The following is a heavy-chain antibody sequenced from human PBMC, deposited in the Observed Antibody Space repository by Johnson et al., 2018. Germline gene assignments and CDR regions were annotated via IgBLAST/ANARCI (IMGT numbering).Heavy chain of an antibody. CDR1: GFTFSTYS. CDR2: ISSSSSTL. Sequence: EVQPLESGGGLVQPRGSLRLSCAASGFTFSTYSMNWVRQAPGKGLEWVSYISSSSSTLDYADSVKGRFTISRDKAKNSVYLQMNSLRDEDTAVYYCAREGGATLAEYFQHWGQGTLVTVSS. D-gene: IGHD1-26*01. J-gene: IGHJ1*01. V-gene: IGHV3-48*02. CDR3: AREGGATLAEYFQH.